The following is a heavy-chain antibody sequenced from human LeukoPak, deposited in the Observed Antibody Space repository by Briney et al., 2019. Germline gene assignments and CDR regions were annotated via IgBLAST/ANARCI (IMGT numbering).Heavy chain of an antibody. V-gene: IGHV4-4*07. J-gene: IGHJ3*02. CDR2: IYTSGST. Sequence: PSETLSLTCTVSGGSISSYYWSWIRQPAGKGLEWIGRIYTSGSTNYNPSLKSRVTMSVDTSKNQFSLKLSSVTAADTAVYYCARRYAAWELGDAFDIWGQGTMVTVSS. D-gene: IGHD1-26*01. CDR1: GGSISSYY. CDR3: ARRYAAWELGDAFDI.